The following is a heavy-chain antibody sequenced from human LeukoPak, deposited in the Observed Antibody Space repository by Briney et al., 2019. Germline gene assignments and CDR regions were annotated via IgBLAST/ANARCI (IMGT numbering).Heavy chain of an antibody. V-gene: IGHV1-18*04. J-gene: IGHJ4*02. CDR1: GYTFTSYY. CDR3: ARPMGVGQLPH. CDR2: ISAYNGNT. D-gene: IGHD2-15*01. Sequence: ASVKVSCKASGYTFTSYYMHWVRQAPGQGLEWMGWISAYNGNTNYAQKLQGRVTMTTDTSTSTAYMELRSLRSDDTAVYYCARPMGVGQLPHWGQGTLVTVSS.